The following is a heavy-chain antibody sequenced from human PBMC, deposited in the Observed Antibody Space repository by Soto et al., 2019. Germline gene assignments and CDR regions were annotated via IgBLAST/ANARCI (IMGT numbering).Heavy chain of an antibody. Sequence: GGSLRLSCASSGFPFSSYSMNWVRQAPGKGLEWVSSISSSSSYIYYADSVKGRFTISRDNAKNSLYLQMNSLRAEDTAVYYCAVLAYCGGDCYSRWNWFDPWGQGTLVTVS. CDR1: GFPFSSYS. V-gene: IGHV3-21*01. CDR2: ISSSSSYI. CDR3: AVLAYCGGDCYSRWNWFDP. J-gene: IGHJ5*02. D-gene: IGHD2-21*02.